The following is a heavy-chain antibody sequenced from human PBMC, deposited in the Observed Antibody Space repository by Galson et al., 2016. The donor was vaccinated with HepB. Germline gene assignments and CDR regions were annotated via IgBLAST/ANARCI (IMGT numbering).Heavy chain of an antibody. Sequence: LRLSCAASGFTFNYYTMSWVRQAPGKGLEWVSDISGSGGVTYNEDSVKGRFTISRDNSKNMLYLQMNSLRAEDTAVYYCAKMSTSHDFDFWGQGTLVTVSS. J-gene: IGHJ4*02. V-gene: IGHV3-23*01. CDR2: ISGSGGVT. CDR1: GFTFNYYT. CDR3: AKMSTSHDFDF. D-gene: IGHD5/OR15-5a*01.